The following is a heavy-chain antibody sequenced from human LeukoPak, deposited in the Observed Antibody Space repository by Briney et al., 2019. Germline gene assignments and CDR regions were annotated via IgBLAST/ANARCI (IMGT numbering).Heavy chain of an antibody. CDR2: ISGSGGST. CDR3: AKDLTAMVTGVDY. D-gene: IGHD5-18*01. Sequence: GGSLRLSCAASGFTFSDYYMSWVRQAPGKGLEWVSAISGSGGSTYYADSVKGRFTISRDNSKNTLYLQMNSLRAEDTAVYYCAKDLTAMVTGVDYWGQGTLVTVSS. V-gene: IGHV3-23*01. J-gene: IGHJ4*02. CDR1: GFTFSDYY.